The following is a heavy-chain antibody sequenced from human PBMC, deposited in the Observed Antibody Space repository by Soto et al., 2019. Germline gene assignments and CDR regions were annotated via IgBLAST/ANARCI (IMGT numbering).Heavy chain of an antibody. CDR3: AKESVESTYSYYGMDV. Sequence: QVQLVESGGGVVQPGRSPRLSCAASGFSFSTYGMHWVRQAPGKGLEWVVVVSFDAKNKYYIDSVEGRFTISRDNSKNMLYLQMNSLRREDTAVYYCAKESVESTYSYYGMDVWGPATTVTVSS. D-gene: IGHD4-4*01. J-gene: IGHJ6*02. CDR1: GFSFSTYG. CDR2: VSFDAKNK. V-gene: IGHV3-30*18.